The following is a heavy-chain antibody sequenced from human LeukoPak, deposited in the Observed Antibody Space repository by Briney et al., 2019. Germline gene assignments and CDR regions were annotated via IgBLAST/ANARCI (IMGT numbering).Heavy chain of an antibody. V-gene: IGHV3-48*04. CDR2: ISYTSITI. CDR3: ARAEGDPGSSWYYYYYYYMDV. J-gene: IGHJ6*03. Sequence: GGSLRLSCVASGFTFSSYSMTWVRQAPGQGLEWISYISYTSITIYYADSVKGRFTISRDNAKNSLYLQMNSLRAEDTAVYYCARAEGDPGSSWYYYYYYYMDVWGKGTTVTVSS. D-gene: IGHD6-13*01. CDR1: GFTFSSYS.